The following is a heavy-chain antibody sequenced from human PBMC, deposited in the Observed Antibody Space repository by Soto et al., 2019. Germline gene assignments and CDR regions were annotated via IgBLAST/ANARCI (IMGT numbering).Heavy chain of an antibody. CDR3: ASYRGALYFES. D-gene: IGHD3-16*01. Sequence: NPSETLSLTCSVSGRSMSSNYWSWIRQSPDKGLEWLGYVFYGGTDYNPSLGGRVSTSVETSKSQFSLKLTSVTVADTAVYYCASYRGALYFESWGPGILVTVSS. V-gene: IGHV4-59*01. J-gene: IGHJ4*02. CDR1: GRSMSSNY. CDR2: VFYGGT.